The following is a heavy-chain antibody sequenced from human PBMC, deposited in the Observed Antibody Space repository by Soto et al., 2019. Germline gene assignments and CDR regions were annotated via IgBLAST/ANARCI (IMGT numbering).Heavy chain of an antibody. D-gene: IGHD3-9*01. CDR2: ISSSGSTI. CDR1: GFTFSDYY. Sequence: GGSLRLSCAASGFTFSDYYMSWIRQAPGKGLEWVSYISSSGSTIYYADSVKGRFTISRDNAKNSLYLQMNSLRAEDTAVYYCARARQLRYFVWLPPGITAYWGQGTLVTVSS. V-gene: IGHV3-11*01. J-gene: IGHJ4*02. CDR3: ARARQLRYFVWLPPGITAY.